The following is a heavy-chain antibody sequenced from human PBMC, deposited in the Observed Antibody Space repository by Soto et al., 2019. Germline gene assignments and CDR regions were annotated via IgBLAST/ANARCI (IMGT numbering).Heavy chain of an antibody. D-gene: IGHD3-10*01. CDR2: ISAYNGNT. CDR1: GYTFTSYG. Sequence: QVQLVQSGAEVKKPGASVKVSCKASGYTFTSYGISWVRQAPGQGLEWMGWISAYNGNTNYAQKLQGRVTMTTDTSTRTAYMELRSMISDDTAVYYGAGGWFGDFVYYFDYWGQGTLGTVSS. J-gene: IGHJ4*02. CDR3: AGGWFGDFVYYFDY. V-gene: IGHV1-18*01.